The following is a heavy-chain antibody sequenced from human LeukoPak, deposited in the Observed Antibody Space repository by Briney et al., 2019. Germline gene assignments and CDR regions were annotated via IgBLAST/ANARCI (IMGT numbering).Heavy chain of an antibody. V-gene: IGHV3-23*01. Sequence: GGSLRLSCAASGFTFSSYAMSWVRQAPGKGLEWVSAISGSGGSTYYADSVKGRFTISRDNAKNSLYLQMNSLRDEDTAVYYCARDSFTYYYDSSGYYPDYWGQGTLVTVSS. CDR1: GFTFSSYA. J-gene: IGHJ4*02. CDR2: ISGSGGST. CDR3: ARDSFTYYYDSSGYYPDY. D-gene: IGHD3-22*01.